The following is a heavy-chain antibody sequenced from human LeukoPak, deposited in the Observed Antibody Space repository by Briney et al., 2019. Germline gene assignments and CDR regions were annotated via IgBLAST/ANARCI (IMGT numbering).Heavy chain of an antibody. D-gene: IGHD2/OR15-2a*01. J-gene: IGHJ2*01. Sequence: TSETLSLTCTVSGGSISGYYWNWIRQPPGKGLEWIGYIYYSGDTNYNPSLKSRVTTSVDTSKNQFSLKLSSVTAADTAMYYCARRIAIGYWYFDLWGRGTLVTVSS. CDR3: ARRIAIGYWYFDL. V-gene: IGHV4-59*08. CDR2: IYYSGDT. CDR1: GGSISGYY.